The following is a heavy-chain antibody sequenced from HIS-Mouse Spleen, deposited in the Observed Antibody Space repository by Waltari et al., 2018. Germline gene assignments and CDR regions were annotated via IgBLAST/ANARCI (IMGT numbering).Heavy chain of an antibody. D-gene: IGHD6-13*01. J-gene: IGHJ2*01. Sequence: QLQLQESGPGLVKPSETLSLTCTVSGCSISSSSYYWGWIRQPPGKGLEWIGSIKYSGSTHDNPSPRSRVTISVDTSKNQFSLKLSSVTAADTAVYYCAREIPYSSSWYDWYFDLWGRGTLVTVSS. CDR3: AREIPYSSSWYDWYFDL. CDR1: GCSISSSSYY. CDR2: IKYSGST. V-gene: IGHV4-39*07.